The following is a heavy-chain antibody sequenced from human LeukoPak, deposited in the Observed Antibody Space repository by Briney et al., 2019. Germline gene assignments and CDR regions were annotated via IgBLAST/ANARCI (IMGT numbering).Heavy chain of an antibody. CDR1: GGSFSGYY. CDR2: INHSGST. J-gene: IGHJ6*02. Sequence: PSETLSLTRAVYGGSFSGYYWSWIRQPPGRGLEWIGEINHSGSTNYNPSLKSRVTISVDTSKNQFSLKLSSVTAADTAVYYCARGTPFYYYGMDVWGQGTTVTVSS. CDR3: ARGTPFYYYGMDV. V-gene: IGHV4-34*01.